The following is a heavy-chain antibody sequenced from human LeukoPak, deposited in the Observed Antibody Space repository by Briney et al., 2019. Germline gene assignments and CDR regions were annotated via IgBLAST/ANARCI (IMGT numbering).Heavy chain of an antibody. CDR2: IYTSGST. J-gene: IGHJ6*02. Sequence: SETLSLTCTVSGGSISSYYWSWIRQPAGKGLEWIGRIYTSGSTKYNPSLKSRVTMSVDTSKNQFSLKLSSGTAADTAVYYCARDASIAVAEVPYGMDVWGQGTTVTVSS. D-gene: IGHD6-19*01. CDR3: ARDASIAVAEVPYGMDV. V-gene: IGHV4-4*07. CDR1: GGSISSYY.